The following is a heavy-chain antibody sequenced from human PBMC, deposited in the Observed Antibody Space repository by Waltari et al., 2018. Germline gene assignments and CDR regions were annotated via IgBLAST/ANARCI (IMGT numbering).Heavy chain of an antibody. D-gene: IGHD5-12*01. V-gene: IGHV3-30-3*01. CDR3: ARDAKPRRDGYNAGY. Sequence: QVQLVESGGGVVQPGRSLRLSCAASGFTFSSYAMHWVRQAPGKGLEWVAVISYVGSNKYYADSVKGRFTISRDNSKNTLYLQMNSLRAEDTAVYYCARDAKPRRDGYNAGYWGQGTLVTVSS. CDR1: GFTFSSYA. CDR2: ISYVGSNK. J-gene: IGHJ4*02.